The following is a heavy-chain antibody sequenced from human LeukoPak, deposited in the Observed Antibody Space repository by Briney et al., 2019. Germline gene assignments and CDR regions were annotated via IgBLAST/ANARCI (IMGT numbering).Heavy chain of an antibody. CDR1: GFTFSRYG. V-gene: IGHV3-30*18. CDR2: ISYDGSNK. CDR3: AKEHRGDYFDY. D-gene: IGHD3-10*01. Sequence: GGSLRLSCAASGFTFSRYGMHWVRQAPGKGLEWVAVISYDGSNKYYADSVKGRFTISRDDSKNTLYLQMNSLRAEDTAVYYCAKEHRGDYFDYWGQGTLVTVSS. J-gene: IGHJ4*02.